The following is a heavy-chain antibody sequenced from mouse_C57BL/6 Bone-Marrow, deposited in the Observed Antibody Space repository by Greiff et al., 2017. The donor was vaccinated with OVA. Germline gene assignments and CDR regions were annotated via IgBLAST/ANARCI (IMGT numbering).Heavy chain of an antibody. CDR1: GYTFTDYE. CDR2: IYPETGGT. D-gene: IGHD4-1*01. Sequence: QVQLKESGAELVRPGASVTLSCKASGYTFTDYEMHWVKQTPVHGLEWIGAIYPETGGTAYNQKFKGKAILTADKSSSTAYMELRSLTSEDSAVYYCTRNWDFYYAMDYWGQGTSVTVSS. CDR3: TRNWDFYYAMDY. V-gene: IGHV1-15*01. J-gene: IGHJ4*01.